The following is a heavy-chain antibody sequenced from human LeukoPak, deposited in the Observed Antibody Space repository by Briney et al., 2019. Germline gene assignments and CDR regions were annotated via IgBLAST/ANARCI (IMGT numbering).Heavy chain of an antibody. Sequence: GGSLRLSCAASGFTFGNYAIHWARQAPGKGLEYVSTISSNAESTHYGNSVKGRFTISRDNSKNTVFLHMGSLKPEDMAVYYRAKGGPTIAAPLDYWGQGTLVTVSS. CDR3: AKGGPTIAAPLDY. CDR2: ISSNAEST. CDR1: GFTFGNYA. V-gene: IGHV3-64*01. D-gene: IGHD6-6*01. J-gene: IGHJ4*02.